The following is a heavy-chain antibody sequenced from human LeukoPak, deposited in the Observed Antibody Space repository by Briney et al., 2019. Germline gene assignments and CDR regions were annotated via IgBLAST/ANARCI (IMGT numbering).Heavy chain of an antibody. Sequence: SETLSLTCTVSGGSISSYYWSWIRQPAGKGLEWIGRIYTSGSTNYNPSLKSRVTMSVDTSKNQFSLKLSSVTAADTAVYYCARVSDLHYDFWSGYPPVGAFDIWGQGTMVTVSS. D-gene: IGHD3-3*01. CDR1: GGSISSYY. V-gene: IGHV4-4*07. J-gene: IGHJ3*02. CDR3: ARVSDLHYDFWSGYPPVGAFDI. CDR2: IYTSGST.